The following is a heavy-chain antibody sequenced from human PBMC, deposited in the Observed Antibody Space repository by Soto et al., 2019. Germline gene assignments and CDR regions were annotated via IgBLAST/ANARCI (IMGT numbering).Heavy chain of an antibody. J-gene: IGHJ4*02. V-gene: IGHV4-30-4*01. Sequence: SETLSLTCTVSGGSISSGGSYWGWIRQPPGKGLEWIGYIYYSGNTYFNPSLKSRVTLSVDTSKNQFSLNLSSVTAADTAVYYCVGYCSTTKCPFDYWGQGTLVTVSS. CDR3: VGYCSTTKCPFDY. D-gene: IGHD2-2*01. CDR2: IYYSGNT. CDR1: GGSISSGGSY.